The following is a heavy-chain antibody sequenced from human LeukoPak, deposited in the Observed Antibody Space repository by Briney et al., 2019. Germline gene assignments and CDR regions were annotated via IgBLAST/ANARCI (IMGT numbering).Heavy chain of an antibody. V-gene: IGHV4-59*01. D-gene: IGHD3-22*01. CDR1: GDSISDYY. CDR2: IFYTGST. Sequence: PSETLSLTCTVSGDSISDYYWSWIRQPPGKGLEWIGYIFYTGSTNSNPSLNSRVTISVDTSKNQFSLRLSSVTAADTAVYYCARGGGSGYYPGDYWGQGTLVTVSS. J-gene: IGHJ4*02. CDR3: ARGGGSGYYPGDY.